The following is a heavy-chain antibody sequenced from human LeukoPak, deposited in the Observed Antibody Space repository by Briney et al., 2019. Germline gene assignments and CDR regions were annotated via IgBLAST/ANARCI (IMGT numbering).Heavy chain of an antibody. V-gene: IGHV3-74*01. CDR3: ARDAVDTANAV. CDR1: GFTFSSHW. Sequence: GGSLRLSCAASGFTFSSHWMHWVRQAPGKGLVWVSHINSDGSITSYADSVKGRFTISRDNAKNTLYLQMNSLRAEDTAVYYCARDAVDTANAVWGQGTTVTVSS. J-gene: IGHJ6*02. D-gene: IGHD5-18*01. CDR2: INSDGSIT.